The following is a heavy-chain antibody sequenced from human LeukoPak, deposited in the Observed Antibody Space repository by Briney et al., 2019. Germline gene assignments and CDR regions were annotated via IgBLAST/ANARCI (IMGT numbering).Heavy chain of an antibody. V-gene: IGHV1-2*02. J-gene: IGHJ5*02. CDR3: ARGHVSRRYYDSSDYLDWFDP. D-gene: IGHD3-22*01. CDR2: INPNSGGT. Sequence: GASVKVSCKASGYTFTGYYMHWMRQAPGQGLEWMGWINPNSGGTNYAQKFQGRVTMTRDTSTSTVYMELSSLRSEDTAVYYCARGHVSRRYYDSSDYLDWFDPWGQGTLVTVSS. CDR1: GYTFTGYY.